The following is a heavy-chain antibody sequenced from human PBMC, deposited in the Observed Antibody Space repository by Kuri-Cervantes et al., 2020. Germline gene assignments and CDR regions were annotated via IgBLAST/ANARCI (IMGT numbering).Heavy chain of an antibody. CDR2: IYYSEST. CDR1: GGSVSSGSYY. D-gene: IGHD1-14*01. CDR3: ARDYRRYFDY. V-gene: IGHV4-61*01. Sequence: SETLSLTCTVSGGSVSSGSYYWSWIRQPPGKGLEWIGYIYYSESTNYNPSLKSRVTISVDTSKNQFSLKLSSVTAADTAIYYCARDYRRYFDYWGQGTLVTVSS. J-gene: IGHJ4*02.